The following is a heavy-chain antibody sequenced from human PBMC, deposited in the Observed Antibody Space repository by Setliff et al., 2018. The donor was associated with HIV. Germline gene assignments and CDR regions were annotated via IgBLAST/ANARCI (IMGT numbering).Heavy chain of an antibody. Sequence: SETLSLTCNISGVSLRTHYWSWVRLPPGKRLEWIGYILYNGNTNYNPSFNSRVTLSLDEAKNQFSLNLKSVTSADTAVYYCATEGREKLALFDHWGLGILGTVSS. CDR2: ILYNGNT. D-gene: IGHD6-6*01. CDR3: ATEGREKLALFDH. CDR1: GVSLRTHY. J-gene: IGHJ4*02. V-gene: IGHV4-59*11.